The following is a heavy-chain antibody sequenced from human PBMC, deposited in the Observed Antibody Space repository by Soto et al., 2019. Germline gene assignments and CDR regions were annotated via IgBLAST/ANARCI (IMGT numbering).Heavy chain of an antibody. Sequence: QVQLQEWGPGLVKPSETLSLTCPIFGASISNYYWSWIRQPPGKGLEWIGYIYYSGSTNYNPSLKSRVTISVDTSKKQFSLKLSSVTAADTAVYYCARLPGYSSGVFDYWGQGSLVTVSS. J-gene: IGHJ4*02. CDR2: IYYSGST. D-gene: IGHD6-19*01. CDR3: ARLPGYSSGVFDY. CDR1: GASISNYY. V-gene: IGHV4-59*08.